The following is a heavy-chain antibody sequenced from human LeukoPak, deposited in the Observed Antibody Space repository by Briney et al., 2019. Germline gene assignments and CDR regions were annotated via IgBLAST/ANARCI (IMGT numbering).Heavy chain of an antibody. CDR1: GFTFSSYA. CDR2: ISYDGSNK. D-gene: IGHD4-17*01. Sequence: GGSLRLSCAASGFTFSSYAMHWVRQAPGKGLEWVAVISYDGSNKYYADSVKGRFTISRDNSKNTLYLQMNSLRAEDTAVYYCARVSTVTTPYWYFDLWGRGTLVTVSS. V-gene: IGHV3-30-3*01. J-gene: IGHJ2*01. CDR3: ARVSTVTTPYWYFDL.